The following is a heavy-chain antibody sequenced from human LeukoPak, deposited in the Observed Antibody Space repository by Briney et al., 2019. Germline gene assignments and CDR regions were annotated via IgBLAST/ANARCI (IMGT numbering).Heavy chain of an antibody. CDR3: ARLYYYDSSGYTEDDY. D-gene: IGHD3-22*01. Sequence: GGSLRLSCAASGFTFSSYAMSWVRQAPGKGLEWVSAISGSGGSTYYADSVKGRFTISRDNSKNTLYLQMNSLRAEDTAVYYCARLYYYDSSGYTEDDYWGQGTLVTVSS. V-gene: IGHV3-23*01. CDR2: ISGSGGST. J-gene: IGHJ4*02. CDR1: GFTFSSYA.